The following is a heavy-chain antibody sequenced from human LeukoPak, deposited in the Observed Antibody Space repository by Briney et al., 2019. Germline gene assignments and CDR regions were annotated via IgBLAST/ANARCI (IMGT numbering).Heavy chain of an antibody. CDR2: IIPIFGTA. CDR1: GGTFSSYA. Sequence: SVKVSCKASGGTFSSYAISWVRQAPGQGLEWMGGIIPIFGTANYAQKFQGRVTITADESTSTAYMELSSLRSEDTAVYYCTRDLGVVVVAGDAFDIWGQGTMVTVSS. CDR3: TRDLGVVVVAGDAFDI. J-gene: IGHJ3*02. V-gene: IGHV1-69*13. D-gene: IGHD2-15*01.